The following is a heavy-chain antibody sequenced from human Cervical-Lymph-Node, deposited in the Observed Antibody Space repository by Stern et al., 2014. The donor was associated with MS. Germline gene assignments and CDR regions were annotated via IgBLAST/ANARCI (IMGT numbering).Heavy chain of an antibody. Sequence: EVQLVQSGAEVKKPGESLKISCKGSGYAFSNYWIGWVRQRPGKGLEWMGIIYPGDSDTSYTPSFQGQVTISADRSINTAFLQWDSLKASDTAMYYCSRHGVGATILDYWGKGTPVTVSS. CDR3: SRHGVGATILDY. CDR2: IYPGDSDT. D-gene: IGHD5-24*01. CDR1: GYAFSNYW. J-gene: IGHJ4*02. V-gene: IGHV5-51*01.